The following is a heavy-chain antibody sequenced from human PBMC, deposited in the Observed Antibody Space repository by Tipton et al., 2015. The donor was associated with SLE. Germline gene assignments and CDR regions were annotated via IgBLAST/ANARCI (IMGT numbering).Heavy chain of an antibody. D-gene: IGHD1-26*01. J-gene: IGHJ6*03. Sequence: SLRFSCAASGITFSRYWMSWVRQAPGKGLEWVANIKQDGSEKYYVDSVKGRFTISRDNAKNSLYLQMNSLRAEDTAVYYCARHGVEPGRELLLPPYMDVWGKGTTVTVSS. CDR1: GITFSRYW. CDR2: IKQDGSEK. CDR3: ARHGVEPGRELLLPPYMDV. V-gene: IGHV3-7*01.